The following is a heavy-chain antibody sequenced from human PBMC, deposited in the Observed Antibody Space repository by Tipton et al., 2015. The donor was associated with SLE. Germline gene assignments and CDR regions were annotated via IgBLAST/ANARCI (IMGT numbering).Heavy chain of an antibody. Sequence: TLSLTCTVSDYSISSSYYCSWIRQPPGKGLEWIGYIYTSGSTNYNPSLKSRVTISVDTSKDQFSLKLSSVTAADTAVYYCARHRRARDPFDYWGQGTLVTVSS. CDR2: IYTSGST. J-gene: IGHJ4*02. V-gene: IGHV4-4*09. CDR3: ARHRRARDPFDY. D-gene: IGHD5-24*01. CDR1: DYSISSSYY.